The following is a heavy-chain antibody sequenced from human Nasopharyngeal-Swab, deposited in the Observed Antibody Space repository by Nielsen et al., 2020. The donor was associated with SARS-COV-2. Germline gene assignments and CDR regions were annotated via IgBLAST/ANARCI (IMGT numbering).Heavy chain of an antibody. D-gene: IGHD3-10*01. V-gene: IGHV3-21*04. CDR2: ISSVNTYI. Sequence: GGSLRLSCEGFGFMFSDYSLNWVRQAPGKGLEWVSSISSVNTYIYYADSVKGRFTISRDNSKNTLYLQMNSLRAEDTAVYYCAKFSITMPTIWGQGTMVTVSS. CDR1: GFMFSDYS. CDR3: AKFSITMPTI. J-gene: IGHJ3*02.